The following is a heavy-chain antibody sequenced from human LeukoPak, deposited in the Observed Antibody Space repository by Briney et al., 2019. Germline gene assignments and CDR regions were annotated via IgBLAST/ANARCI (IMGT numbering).Heavy chain of an antibody. V-gene: IGHV1-69*05. D-gene: IGHD1-26*01. Sequence: GASAKVSCKASGGTFSSYAISWVRQAPGQGLEWMGGIIPIFGTANYAQKFQGRVTITTDESTSTAYMELSSLRSEDTAVYYCARAGGSYRYYFDYWGQGTLVTVSS. CDR3: ARAGGSYRYYFDY. CDR2: IIPIFGTA. J-gene: IGHJ4*02. CDR1: GGTFSSYA.